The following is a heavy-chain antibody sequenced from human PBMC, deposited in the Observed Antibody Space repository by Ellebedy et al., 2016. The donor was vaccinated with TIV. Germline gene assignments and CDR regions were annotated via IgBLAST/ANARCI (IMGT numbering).Heavy chain of an antibody. CDR1: EFTFSTFW. CDR3: VRGNSALGY. Sequence: GESLKISCAASEFTFSTFWMTWVRQAPGKGLEWVANMNQYGSEKNYVASVKGRFTISRDNAKNSLFLQMNSLRAEDTAIYYCVRGNSALGYWGQGTLVTVSS. CDR2: MNQYGSEK. J-gene: IGHJ4*02. D-gene: IGHD7-27*01. V-gene: IGHV3-7*03.